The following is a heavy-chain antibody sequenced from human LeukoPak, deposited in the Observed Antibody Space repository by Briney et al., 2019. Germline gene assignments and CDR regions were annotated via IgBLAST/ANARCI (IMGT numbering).Heavy chain of an antibody. CDR1: GGSISSYY. CDR3: ARDPFSSSWPTYYYYYMDV. J-gene: IGHJ6*03. V-gene: IGHV4-59*12. D-gene: IGHD6-13*01. Sequence: SETLSLTCTVSGGSISSYYWSWIRQPPGKGLEWIGYIYYSGSTNYNPSLKSRVTISVDTSKNQFSLKLSSVTAADTAVYYCARDPFSSSWPTYYYYYMDVWGKGTTVTVSS. CDR2: IYYSGST.